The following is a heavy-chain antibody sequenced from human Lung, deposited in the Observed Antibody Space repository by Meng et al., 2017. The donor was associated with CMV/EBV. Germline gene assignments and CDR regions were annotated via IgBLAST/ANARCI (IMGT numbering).Heavy chain of an antibody. J-gene: IGHJ4*02. D-gene: IGHD6-19*01. V-gene: IGHV4-4*02. Sequence: QMQLQESGPGLVKASGTLFLTCAVSGGPISISTWWRWVRQPPGKGLEWIGEIYHSGGTNYNPSLRGRVTISLDKSKNQFSLTLRSVTAADTAAYYCARDPYATGWTGWGQGTLVTVSS. CDR2: IYHSGGT. CDR3: ARDPYATGWTG. CDR1: GGPISISTW.